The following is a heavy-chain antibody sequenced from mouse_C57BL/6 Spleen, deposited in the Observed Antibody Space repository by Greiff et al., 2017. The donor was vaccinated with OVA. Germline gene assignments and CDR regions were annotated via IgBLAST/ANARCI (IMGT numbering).Heavy chain of an antibody. D-gene: IGHD3-2*02. CDR2: IYPGDGDT. CDR1: GYAFSSSW. V-gene: IGHV1-82*01. Sequence: QVQLKQSGPELVKPGASVKISCKASGYAFSSSWMNWVKQRPGKGLEWIGRIYPGDGDTNYNGKFKGKATLTADKSSSTAYMQLSSLTSEDSAVYFCARGSSGYVGVFAYWGQGTLVTVSA. CDR3: ARGSSGYVGVFAY. J-gene: IGHJ3*01.